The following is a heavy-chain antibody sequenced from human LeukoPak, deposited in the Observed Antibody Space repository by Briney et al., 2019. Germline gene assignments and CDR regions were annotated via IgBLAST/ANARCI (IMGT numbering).Heavy chain of an antibody. J-gene: IGHJ4*02. D-gene: IGHD2-8*02. CDR2: IKQDGSER. CDR1: GFTFSRHW. CDR3: ASDGGHSTDLDY. V-gene: IGHV3-7*01. Sequence: GWSLRLSCATSGFTFSRHWMTWVRQAPGKGPEWVANIKQDGSERYYVHSVRGRFTISRDNAKNALYLQMNSLRAEDTAVYYCASDGGHSTDLDYWGQGILVTVSS.